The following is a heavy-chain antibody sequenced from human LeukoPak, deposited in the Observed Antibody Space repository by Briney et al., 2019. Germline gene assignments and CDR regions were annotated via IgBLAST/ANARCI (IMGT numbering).Heavy chain of an antibody. Sequence: SQTLSLTFAISGDSVSSNSAAWNWIRQSPSRGLEWLGRTYYRSKWYNDYAVSVKSRITINPDTSKNQFSLQLNSATPEDTAVYYCALERRGYSGYDLYWYFDLWGRGTLVTVSS. V-gene: IGHV6-1*01. CDR1: GDSVSSNSAA. J-gene: IGHJ2*01. CDR2: TYYRSKWYN. CDR3: ALERRGYSGYDLYWYFDL. D-gene: IGHD5-12*01.